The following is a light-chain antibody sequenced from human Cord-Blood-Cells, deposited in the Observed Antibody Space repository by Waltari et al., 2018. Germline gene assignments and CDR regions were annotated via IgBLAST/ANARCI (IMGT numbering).Light chain of an antibody. V-gene: IGKV3-20*01. Sequence: IVLTQSPGTLSLSPGDRATLSCRARQSVSSSYFAWYQQKPSQAPRLLIYCASSRATSIPDRFSGSGSGTDFTLTISRLEPEDFAVYYCQQYGSSPFTFGPGTKVDIK. CDR3: QQYGSSPFT. J-gene: IGKJ3*01. CDR1: QSVSSSY. CDR2: CAS.